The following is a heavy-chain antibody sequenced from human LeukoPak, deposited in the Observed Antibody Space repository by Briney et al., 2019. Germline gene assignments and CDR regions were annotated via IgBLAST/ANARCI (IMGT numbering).Heavy chain of an antibody. Sequence: PSETLSLTCTVSGGSISGYYWTWIRQSPGKGLEWIGYIHYSGSTNYNPSLKSRVTISLDTSKSQFSLKLSSVTAADTAVYYFARADGNNYYYYGMDVWGQGTKVNGFS. CDR1: GGSISGYY. J-gene: IGHJ6*02. V-gene: IGHV4-59*01. D-gene: IGHD4-23*01. CDR2: IHYSGST. CDR3: ARADGNNYYYYGMDV.